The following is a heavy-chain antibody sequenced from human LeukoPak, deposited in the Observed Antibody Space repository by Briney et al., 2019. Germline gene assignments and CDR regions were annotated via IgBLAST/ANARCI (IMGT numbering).Heavy chain of an antibody. CDR2: INHSGST. CDR1: GGSFSGYY. CDR3: ARGSDGGRSGIATNYFDY. J-gene: IGHJ4*02. D-gene: IGHD6-13*01. V-gene: IGHV4-34*01. Sequence: PSETLSLTCAVYGGSFSGYYWSWIRHPPGKGLEWIGEINHSGSTNYNPSLKSRVTISVDTSKNQFSLKLSSVTAADTAVYYCARGSDGGRSGIATNYFDYWGQGTLVTVSS.